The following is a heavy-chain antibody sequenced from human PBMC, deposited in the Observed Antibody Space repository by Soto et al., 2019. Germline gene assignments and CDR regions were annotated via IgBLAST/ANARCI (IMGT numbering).Heavy chain of an antibody. CDR1: GFTFSSYW. D-gene: IGHD2-2*01. CDR3: ARVETCSSTSCYSVFDY. J-gene: IGHJ4*02. CDR2: INSDGSST. V-gene: IGHV3-74*03. Sequence: EVPLVESGGGLVQPGGSLRLSCAASGFTFSSYWMHWVRQAPGKGLVWVSRINSDGSSTTYADSVKGRFTISTDNAKNTLYLQMNSLRAEDTAVYYCARVETCSSTSCYSVFDYWGQGTLVTVSS.